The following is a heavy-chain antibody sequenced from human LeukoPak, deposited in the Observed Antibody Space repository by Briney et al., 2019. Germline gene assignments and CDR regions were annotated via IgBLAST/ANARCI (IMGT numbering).Heavy chain of an antibody. CDR1: GYTFTSYY. CDR2: INPSGGST. Sequence: ASVKVSCKASGYTFTSYYMHWVRQAPGQGLEWMGIINPSGGSTSYAQKFQGRVTMTRDTSTSTVYMELSSLRSEDAAVYYCARGGRYSSYYYYYALDVWGQGTTVTVSS. J-gene: IGHJ6*02. D-gene: IGHD2-15*01. V-gene: IGHV1-46*01. CDR3: ARGGRYSSYYYYYALDV.